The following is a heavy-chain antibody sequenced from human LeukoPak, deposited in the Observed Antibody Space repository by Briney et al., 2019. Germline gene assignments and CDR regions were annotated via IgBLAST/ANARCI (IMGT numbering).Heavy chain of an antibody. Sequence: GGSLRLSCEASGFIFSDYWMTWVRQAPGKGLEWVANINPDGSQKRFVDSVMGRFTMSRDNAKNSLYLQMNSLRVEDTAVFYCAAWTDRGYNFWGQGTLVTVAS. D-gene: IGHD5-24*01. J-gene: IGHJ4*02. CDR2: INPDGSQK. CDR1: GFIFSDYW. CDR3: AAWTDRGYNF. V-gene: IGHV3-7*01.